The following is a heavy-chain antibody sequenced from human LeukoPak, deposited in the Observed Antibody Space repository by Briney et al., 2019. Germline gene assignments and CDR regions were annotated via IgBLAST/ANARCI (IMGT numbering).Heavy chain of an antibody. Sequence: SESLSLTCVVSGGSISSSNWWTWVRQPPGKGLEWIGDIYHSGSTKYNSSLEGRVTMSVDNSKNQISLILYSVTAADSAVYYCARQRLESFRGMELWGQGTTVTVSS. CDR1: GGSISSSNW. CDR3: ARQRLESFRGMEL. V-gene: IGHV4-4*02. J-gene: IGHJ6*02. D-gene: IGHD1-1*01. CDR2: IYHSGST.